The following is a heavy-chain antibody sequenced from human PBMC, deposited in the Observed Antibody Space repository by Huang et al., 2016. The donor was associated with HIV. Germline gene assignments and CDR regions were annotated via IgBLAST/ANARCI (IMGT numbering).Heavy chain of an antibody. CDR3: ARGDYYDSSGYHPGYFDN. D-gene: IGHD3-22*01. Sequence: VQLLESGGGGVQPGGSLRLSCAASGLVLSNYGMHWVRQAPGKGLEWVTFIQNNGKKKYYADSVKGRFTVGRNNSKSIVFVQMSSLRPDDTAIYYCARGDYYDSSGYHPGYFDNWGRGALVTVSS. CDR2: IQNNGKKK. V-gene: IGHV3-30*02. J-gene: IGHJ4*02. CDR1: GLVLSNYG.